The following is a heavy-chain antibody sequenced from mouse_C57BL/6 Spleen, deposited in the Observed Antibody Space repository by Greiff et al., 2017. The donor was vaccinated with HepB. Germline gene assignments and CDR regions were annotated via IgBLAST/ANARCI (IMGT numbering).Heavy chain of an antibody. D-gene: IGHD1-1*01. CDR3: ARGNYYGSSYVWYFDV. Sequence: VQLQQPGAELVKPGASVKLSCKASGYTFTSYWMHWVKQRPGQGLEWIGMIHPNSGSTNYNEKFKSKATLTVDKSSSTAYMQLSSLTSEDSAVYYCARGNYYGSSYVWYFDVWGTGTTVTVSS. CDR1: GYTFTSYW. V-gene: IGHV1-64*01. CDR2: IHPNSGST. J-gene: IGHJ1*03.